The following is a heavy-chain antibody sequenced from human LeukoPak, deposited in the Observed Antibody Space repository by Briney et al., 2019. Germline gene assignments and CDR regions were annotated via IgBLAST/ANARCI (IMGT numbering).Heavy chain of an antibody. CDR2: INSDESST. Sequence: GGSLRLSYAASGFTFNSYWMHWVRQAPGKGLVWVSRINSDESSTSYADSVKGRFTISRDNAKNTLYLQMNSLRAEDTAVYYCAKRGDYGGDYWGQGTLVTVSS. CDR1: GFTFNSYW. V-gene: IGHV3-74*01. CDR3: AKRGDYGGDY. J-gene: IGHJ4*02. D-gene: IGHD4-17*01.